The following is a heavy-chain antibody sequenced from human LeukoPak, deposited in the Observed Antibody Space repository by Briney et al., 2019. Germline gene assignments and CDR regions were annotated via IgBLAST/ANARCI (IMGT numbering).Heavy chain of an antibody. D-gene: IGHD6-13*01. J-gene: IGHJ6*02. CDR1: GGSISSGGYY. CDR3: ARGFCTNAIAAAGCYYGMDV. CDR2: IYYSGST. V-gene: IGHV4-31*03. Sequence: PSQTLSLTCTVSGGSISSGGYYWSWIRQHPGKGLEWIGYIYYSGSTYYNPSLKSRVTISVDTSKNQFSLKLSSVTAADTAVYYCARGFCTNAIAAAGCYYGMDVWGQGTTVTVSS.